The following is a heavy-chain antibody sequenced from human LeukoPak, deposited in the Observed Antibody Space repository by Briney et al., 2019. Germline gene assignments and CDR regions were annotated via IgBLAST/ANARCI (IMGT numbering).Heavy chain of an antibody. CDR2: IYTSGST. D-gene: IGHD2-2*01. V-gene: IGHV4-4*07. CDR1: GGSISSYY. CDR3: AKDGTDIVVVPASRGMDV. Sequence: SETLSLTCTVSGGSISSYYWSWIRQPAGKGLEWIGRIYTSGSTNYNPSLKSRVTMSVDTSKNQFSLKLSSVTAADTAVYYCAKDGTDIVVVPASRGMDVWGQGTTVAVSS. J-gene: IGHJ6*02.